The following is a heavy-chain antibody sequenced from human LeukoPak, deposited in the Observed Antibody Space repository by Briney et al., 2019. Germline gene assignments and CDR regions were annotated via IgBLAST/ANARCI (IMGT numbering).Heavy chain of an antibody. V-gene: IGHV4-30-4*01. CDR3: ARLGIDYDILTGYIPDAFDI. CDR2: IYYSGST. J-gene: IGHJ3*02. D-gene: IGHD3-9*01. Sequence: SETLSLTCTVPGGSIRCVVYYWSSIRQPPGKGLEWIGYIYYSGSTYYDPSLKSRVMISVDASKNQFSLKLSSVTAADTAVHYCARLGIDYDILTGYIPDAFDIWGQGTMVTVSS. CDR1: GGSIRCVVYY.